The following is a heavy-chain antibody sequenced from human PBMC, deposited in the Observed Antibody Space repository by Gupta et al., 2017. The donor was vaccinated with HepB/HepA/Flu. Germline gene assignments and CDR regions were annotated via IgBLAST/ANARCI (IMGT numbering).Heavy chain of an antibody. CDR1: GYTFTSYD. CDR3: ARGLLRWKQRPGWYFDL. V-gene: IGHV1-8*01. CDR2: MNPNSGNT. D-gene: IGHD4-23*01. Sequence: QVQLVQSGAEVKKPGASVKVSCKASGYTFTSYDINWVRQATGQGLEWMGWMNPNSGNTGYAQKFQGRVTMTRNTSISTAYMELSSLRSEDTAVYYCARGLLRWKQRPGWYFDLWGRGTLVTVSS. J-gene: IGHJ2*01.